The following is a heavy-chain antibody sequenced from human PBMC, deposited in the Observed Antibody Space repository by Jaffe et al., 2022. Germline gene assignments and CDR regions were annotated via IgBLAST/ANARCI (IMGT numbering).Heavy chain of an antibody. CDR1: GFTFSNAW. V-gene: IGHV3-15*01. D-gene: IGHD3-3*01. CDR2: IKSKTDGGTT. J-gene: IGHJ6*04. Sequence: EVQLVESGGGLVKPGGSLRLSCAASGFTFSNAWMSWVRQAPGKGLEWVGRIKSKTDGGTTDYAAPVKGRFTISRDDSKNTLYLQMNSLKTEDTAVYYCTTAYYDFWSGYYTMDVWGKGTTVTVSS. CDR3: TTAYYDFWSGYYTMDV.